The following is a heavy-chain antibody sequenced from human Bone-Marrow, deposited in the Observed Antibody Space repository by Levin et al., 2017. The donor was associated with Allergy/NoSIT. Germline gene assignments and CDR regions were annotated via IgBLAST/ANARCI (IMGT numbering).Heavy chain of an antibody. CDR3: ARGGCSATGCLDY. CDR1: GFTFSSYY. V-gene: IGHV3-74*01. CDR2: IHTDTSVT. J-gene: IGHJ4*02. D-gene: IGHD2-15*01. Sequence: PGGSLRLSCAASGFTFSSYYMHWVRQAPGKGLAWVSNIHTDTSVTNHADSVKGRFTISRDNAKNTLYLQMNSLRAEDTAVYYCARGGCSATGCLDYWGQGTLVTVSS.